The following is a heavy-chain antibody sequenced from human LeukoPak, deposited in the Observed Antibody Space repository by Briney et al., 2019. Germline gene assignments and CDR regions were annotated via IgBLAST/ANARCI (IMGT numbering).Heavy chain of an antibody. Sequence: GDYLKISCKGSGYSFTSYWIGWVRQMHGKGLEWKGLLYPCDLDSRNSPSFQGQVTISADKSISTAYLQWSSLEASDTAMYYCARRRPGYCSGGSCCGYYFDYWGQGTLVTVSS. V-gene: IGHV5-51*01. J-gene: IGHJ4*02. CDR2: LYPCDLDS. CDR3: ARRRPGYCSGGSCCGYYFDY. CDR1: GYSFTSYW. D-gene: IGHD2-15*01.